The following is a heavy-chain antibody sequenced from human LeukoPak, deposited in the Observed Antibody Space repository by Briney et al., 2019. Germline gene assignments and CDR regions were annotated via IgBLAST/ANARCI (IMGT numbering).Heavy chain of an antibody. J-gene: IGHJ4*02. CDR1: GGSISSNNW. V-gene: IGHV4-4*02. CDR2: IYHSGSP. Sequence: PSETLSLACAVSGGSISSNNWWGWVRQPPGKGLEWIGEIYHSGSPNYNPSLKSRVTISVDKSRNHFSLNLSSVTAADTAVYYCARVNINNWHSCDYWGQGTLVTVSS. D-gene: IGHD1-1*01. CDR3: ARVNINNWHSCDY.